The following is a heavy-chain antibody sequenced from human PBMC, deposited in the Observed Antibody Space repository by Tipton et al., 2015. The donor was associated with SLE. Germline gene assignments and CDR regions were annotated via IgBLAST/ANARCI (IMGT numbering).Heavy chain of an antibody. CDR3: ALWPYSSGWYPFDY. D-gene: IGHD6-19*01. V-gene: IGHV4-61*09. CDR1: GGSISSGSYY. J-gene: IGHJ4*02. Sequence: TLSLTCTVSGGSISSGSYYWSWIRQPAGKGLEWIGYIYTSGSTNYNPSLKSRVTISVDTSKNQFSLKLSSVTAADTAVYYCALWPYSSGWYPFDYWGQGTLVTVSS. CDR2: IYTSGST.